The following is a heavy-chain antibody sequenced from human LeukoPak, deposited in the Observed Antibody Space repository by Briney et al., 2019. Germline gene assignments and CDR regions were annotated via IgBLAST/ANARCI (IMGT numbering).Heavy chain of an antibody. CDR3: ARAGSYCFDL. CDR1: GGSISTYY. D-gene: IGHD1-26*01. V-gene: IGHV4-59*01. Sequence: SETLSLTCAVSGGSISTYYWTWIRQPPGKGLEWIGYVDYSGSTNSNPSLKSRVTLSVDSSRNQFSLKVNSVTAADTAVYYCARAGSYCFDLWGRGTLVTVSS. J-gene: IGHJ2*01. CDR2: VDYSGST.